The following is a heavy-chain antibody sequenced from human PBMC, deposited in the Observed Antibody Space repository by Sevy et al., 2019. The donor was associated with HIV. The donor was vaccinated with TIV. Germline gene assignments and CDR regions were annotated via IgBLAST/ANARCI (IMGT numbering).Heavy chain of an antibody. Sequence: ASVKVSCKASGDTFTNNYIHWVRQAPGQGLEWMGMVDPSAGNTTYAQKFQGRVTMTRDTSTSILYMELSSLRSEDTAVYYCVRADPDQHFDSWGQGTLVTVS. J-gene: IGHJ4*02. CDR3: VRADPDQHFDS. CDR1: GDTFTNNY. V-gene: IGHV1-46*01. CDR2: VDPSAGNT.